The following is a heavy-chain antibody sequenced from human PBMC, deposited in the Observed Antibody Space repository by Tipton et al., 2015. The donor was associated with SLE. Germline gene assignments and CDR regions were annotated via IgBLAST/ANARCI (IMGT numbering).Heavy chain of an antibody. CDR2: IYSGGNT. Sequence: GSLRLSCAASGFTVSDNYMSWVRQAPGEGLEWVSIIYSGGNTYHAESVKGRFTISRDKSKNTVYLQMNSLRAEDTAVYYCAKDGGDGSGNYQFVGMDVWGQGTTATVSS. CDR3: AKDGGDGSGNYQFVGMDV. D-gene: IGHD1-26*01. J-gene: IGHJ6*02. V-gene: IGHV3-53*05. CDR1: GFTVSDNY.